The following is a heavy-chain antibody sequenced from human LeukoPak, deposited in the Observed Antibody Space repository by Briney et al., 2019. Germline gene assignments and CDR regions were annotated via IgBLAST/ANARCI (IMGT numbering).Heavy chain of an antibody. Sequence: PSVKVSCKASGYTFTTYYIHWVRQAPGHRLEWMGIINPSAGSTHYAHKFPGAVTMTSDTTTSTLYMEPSSQRSDDTAVYYCTRVRGSGYFDYWGQGTLVTVSS. D-gene: IGHD2-15*01. J-gene: IGHJ4*02. CDR3: TRVRGSGYFDY. CDR2: INPSAGST. CDR1: GYTFTTYY. V-gene: IGHV1-46*01.